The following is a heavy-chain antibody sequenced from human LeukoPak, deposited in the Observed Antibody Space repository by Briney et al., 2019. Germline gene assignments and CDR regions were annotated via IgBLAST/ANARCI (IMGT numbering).Heavy chain of an antibody. CDR2: INHSGST. D-gene: IGHD2-2*01. V-gene: IGHV4-34*01. J-gene: IGHJ3*02. CDR1: GGSFSGYY. Sequence: SETLSLTCAVYGGSFSGYYCSWIRQPPGKGLEWIGEINHSGSTNYNPSLKSRVTISVDTSKNQFSLKLSSVTAADTAVYYCARGTVFSFCSSTSCYVEDAFDIWGQGTMVTVSS. CDR3: ARGTVFSFCSSTSCYVEDAFDI.